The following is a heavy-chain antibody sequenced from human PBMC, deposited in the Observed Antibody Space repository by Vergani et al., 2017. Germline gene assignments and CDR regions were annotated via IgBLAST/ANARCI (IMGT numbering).Heavy chain of an antibody. CDR1: GGSISRDSHY. V-gene: IGHV4-61*02. D-gene: IGHD3-22*01. CDR2: MYTDRST. CDR3: ARHSPYSITMIVVVPAGMDV. J-gene: IGHJ6*02. Sequence: QVLLQESGPGLVKPSQTLSLTCSVSGGSISRDSHYWNWIRQSAEKGLEWIGRMYTDRSTTYNPSLKSRVTISGDTSKNQFSLKLTSVSAADTAVYYCARHSPYSITMIVVVPAGMDVWGQGTTVTVSS.